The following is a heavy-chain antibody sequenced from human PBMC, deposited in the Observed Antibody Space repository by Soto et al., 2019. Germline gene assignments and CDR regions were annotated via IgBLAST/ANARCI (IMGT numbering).Heavy chain of an antibody. CDR2: IGAYNGNT. J-gene: IGHJ4*02. D-gene: IGHD2-15*01. CDR3: AVFGSCSGGSCYSGVLDY. V-gene: IGHV1-18*01. CDR1: GYTFTSYG. Sequence: QVQLVQSGAEVKKPGASVKVSCKASGYTFTSYGISWVRQAPGQGLEWMGWIGAYNGNTNYAQKLQGRVTMTTDTSTSTAYMELRSLRSDDTAVYYCAVFGSCSGGSCYSGVLDYWGQGTLVTVSS.